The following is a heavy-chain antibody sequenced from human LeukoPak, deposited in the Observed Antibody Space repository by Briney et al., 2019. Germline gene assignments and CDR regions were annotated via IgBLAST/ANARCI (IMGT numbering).Heavy chain of an antibody. D-gene: IGHD2-2*01. J-gene: IGHJ4*02. V-gene: IGHV4-39*01. CDR1: GGSISSSSYY. Sequence: PSETLSLTCTVSGGSISSSSYYWGWIRQPPGKGLEWIGSIYYSGSTYYNPSLKSRVTISVDTSKNQFSLKLSSVTAADTAVYYCARHFAEDIVVVPAAINYWGQGTLVTVSS. CDR3: ARHFAEDIVVVPAAINY. CDR2: IYYSGST.